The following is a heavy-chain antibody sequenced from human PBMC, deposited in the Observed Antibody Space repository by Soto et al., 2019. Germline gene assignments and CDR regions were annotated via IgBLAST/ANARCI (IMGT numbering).Heavy chain of an antibody. CDR2: IYYSGST. V-gene: IGHV4-31*03. CDR3: AREGDGGNSRSFDI. CDR1: GGSISSGGYY. Sequence: QVQLQESGPGLVKPSQTPSLTCTVSGGSISSGGYYWSWIRQHPGKGLEWIGYIYYSGSTYYNPSLKSRVTISVDTSKNQFSLKLSSVTAADTAVYYCAREGDGGNSRSFDIWGQGTMVTVSS. D-gene: IGHD2-21*02. J-gene: IGHJ3*02.